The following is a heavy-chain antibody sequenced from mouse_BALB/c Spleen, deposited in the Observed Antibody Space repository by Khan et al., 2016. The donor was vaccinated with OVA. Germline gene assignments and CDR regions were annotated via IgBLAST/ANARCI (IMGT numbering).Heavy chain of an antibody. D-gene: IGHD1-1*01. CDR2: INPSSGYN. V-gene: IGHV1-4*01. J-gene: IGHJ3*01. CDR3: ARGGYGSFGY. Sequence: QVQLKQSGAELARPGASVKMSCKASGYIFTSYMMHWVKQRPGQGLEWIGDINPSSGYNNYNQKFKDKATLTADKSSSTAYMQLSSLTSEDPAVYYCARGGYGSFGYWGQGTLVTVSA. CDR1: GYIFTSYM.